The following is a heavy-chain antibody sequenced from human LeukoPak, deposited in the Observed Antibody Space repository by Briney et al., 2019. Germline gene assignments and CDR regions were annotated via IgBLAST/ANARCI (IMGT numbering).Heavy chain of an antibody. J-gene: IGHJ5*02. CDR1: GFTFSAYW. CDR2: IRQDSSES. CDR3: AREGVCCVRKCISNSGARFDP. D-gene: IGHD2/OR15-2a*01. V-gene: IGHV3-7*01. Sequence: GGSLRLSCAASGFTFSAYWMTWVRQPPGKGLEWVANIRQDSSESYYVDSVKGRFTISRNNAKNTVYLQMSSLRAEDTAVYYCAREGVCCVRKCISNSGARFDPWGQGTLVTVSS.